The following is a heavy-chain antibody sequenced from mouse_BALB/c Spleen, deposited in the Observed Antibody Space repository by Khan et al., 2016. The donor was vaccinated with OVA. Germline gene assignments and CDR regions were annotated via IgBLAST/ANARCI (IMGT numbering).Heavy chain of an antibody. D-gene: IGHD1-1*01. CDR2: IYPGNSDT. V-gene: IGHV1-5*01. CDR1: GYSFTDYL. Sequence: VQLQQSGTVLAGPGASVRMSCKASGYSFTDYLMHWVKQRPGQGQDWIGSIYPGNSDTNYSQRFKGKATMTAVPSASTVYMEYNSLTNEDTAVYFCARAGYGAFAYWGQGTLVTVSA. J-gene: IGHJ3*01. CDR3: ARAGYGAFAY.